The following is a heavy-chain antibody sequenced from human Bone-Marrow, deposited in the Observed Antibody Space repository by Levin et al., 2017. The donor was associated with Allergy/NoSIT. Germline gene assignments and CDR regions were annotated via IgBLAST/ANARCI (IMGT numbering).Heavy chain of an antibody. CDR1: GYSFKNYD. CDR2: MNPASGLT. J-gene: IGHJ4*02. V-gene: IGHV1-8*01. CDR3: ARKDNSGWHGEAYGF. D-gene: IGHD5-12*01. Sequence: GESLKISCRTSGYSFKNYDIHWVRQAPGEGFEWVGWMNPASGLTDYAQRFQGRVSMTMDTSISTAYMELSSLTSEDTAVYFCARKDNSGWHGEAYGFWGQGSLVTVSS.